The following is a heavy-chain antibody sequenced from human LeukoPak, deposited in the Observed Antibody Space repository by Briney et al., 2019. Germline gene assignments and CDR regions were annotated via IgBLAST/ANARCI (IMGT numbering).Heavy chain of an antibody. CDR2: XSGSGGST. J-gene: IGHJ3*02. D-gene: IGHD3-3*01. V-gene: IGHV3-23*01. CDR3: ARESSIDYDFWSGYFDGGGAFDI. Sequence: GGSLRLSCAASGFTFSSYAMSWVREAPGKGLXXXXXXSGSGGSTYYADSVKGRFTISRDNSKNTLYLQMNSLRAEDTAVYYCARESSIDYDFWSGYFDGGGAFDIWGQGTMVTVSS. CDR1: GFTFSSYA.